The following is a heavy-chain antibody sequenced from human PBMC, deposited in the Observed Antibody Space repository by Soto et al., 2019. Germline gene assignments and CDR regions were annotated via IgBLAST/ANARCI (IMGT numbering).Heavy chain of an antibody. Sequence: PGGSLRLSCAASGFTFRSYTMSWVRQAPGTGLEWVSTISGNGGTTYYADAVKGRFTISRDNSKNTVYLQMSSLRAEDTAIYYYAKEEWSGRNYYGMDVWGHGTTVTVSS. J-gene: IGHJ6*02. CDR3: AKEEWSGRNYYGMDV. CDR1: GFTFRSYT. CDR2: ISGNGGTT. V-gene: IGHV3-23*01. D-gene: IGHD3-3*01.